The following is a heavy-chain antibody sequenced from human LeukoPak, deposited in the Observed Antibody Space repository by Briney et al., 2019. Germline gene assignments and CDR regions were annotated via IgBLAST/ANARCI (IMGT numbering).Heavy chain of an antibody. CDR3: ARTDNWNYGYFDY. Sequence: ASVKVSCKASGYTFTGYYMHWVRQAPGQGLEWMGWINPNSGGTNYAQKFQGRVTMTRDTSISTAYMELSRLRSDDTAVYYCARTDNWNYGYFDYWGQGTLVTVSS. CDR2: INPNSGGT. D-gene: IGHD1-7*01. CDR1: GYTFTGYY. V-gene: IGHV1-2*02. J-gene: IGHJ4*02.